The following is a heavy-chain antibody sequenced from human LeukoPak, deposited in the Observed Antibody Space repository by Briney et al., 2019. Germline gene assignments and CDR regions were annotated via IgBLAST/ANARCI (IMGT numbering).Heavy chain of an antibody. V-gene: IGHV1-2*02. D-gene: IGHD2-8*01. CDR1: GYSFTGYY. J-gene: IGHJ6*03. Sequence: ASVKVSCKASGYSFTGYYMHWVRQAPGQGLEWMGWINPNSGDTKYAQKFQGRVTMTRDTSISTAYMELTRLRSDDTAVYYCARGGLRVMVYRLYYMHVWGKGTTVTVSS. CDR3: ARGGLRVMVYRLYYMHV. CDR2: INPNSGDT.